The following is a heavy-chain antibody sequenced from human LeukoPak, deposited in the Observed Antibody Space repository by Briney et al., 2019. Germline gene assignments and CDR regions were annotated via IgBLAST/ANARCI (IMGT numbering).Heavy chain of an antibody. CDR3: ARAGVNYYYYMDV. J-gene: IGHJ6*03. Sequence: GGSLTLSCAASGFTFSSYAMTWVRQAPGKGLEWVSGISGSGGNTYYTDSVRGRLSISRDNSKNTLYLQVNSLRAEDTAVYYCARAGVNYYYYMDVWGKGTTVTVSS. CDR2: ISGSGGNT. V-gene: IGHV3-23*01. CDR1: GFTFSSYA.